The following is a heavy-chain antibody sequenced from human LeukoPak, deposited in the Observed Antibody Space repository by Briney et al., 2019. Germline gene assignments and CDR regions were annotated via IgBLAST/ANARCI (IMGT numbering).Heavy chain of an antibody. CDR2: IYYSGST. Sequence: ASEALSLTCTVSGGSISSYYWSWVRQPPGKGLEWIGYIYYSGSTNYNPSLKSRVTISVDTSKNQFSPKLSSVTAADTAVYYCAVGRGYSGLDYWGQGTLVTVSS. CDR3: AVGRGYSGLDY. V-gene: IGHV4-59*01. D-gene: IGHD5-12*01. J-gene: IGHJ4*02. CDR1: GGSISSYY.